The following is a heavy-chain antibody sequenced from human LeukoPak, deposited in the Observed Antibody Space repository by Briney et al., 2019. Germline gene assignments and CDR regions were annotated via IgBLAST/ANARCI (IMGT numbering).Heavy chain of an antibody. D-gene: IGHD2-2*01. CDR3: ARASSTGGYYYYYYYMDV. Sequence: ASVKVSCKASGYTFTSYGISWVRQAPGQGLEWMGWISAYNGNTNYAQKLQGRVTMTTDTSTSTAYMELRSLRSDDTAVYYCARASSTGGYYYYYYYMDVWGKGTTVTISS. V-gene: IGHV1-18*01. CDR2: ISAYNGNT. CDR1: GYTFTSYG. J-gene: IGHJ6*03.